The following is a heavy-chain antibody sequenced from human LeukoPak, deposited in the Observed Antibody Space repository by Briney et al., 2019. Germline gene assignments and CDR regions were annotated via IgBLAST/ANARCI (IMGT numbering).Heavy chain of an antibody. CDR3: AKDSRWGSLGLPDY. Sequence: GRSLRLSCAASGFTFSSYGMHWVRQAPGKGLGWVAVISYDGSNKYYADSVKGRFTITRDNSKNTLYLQMNSLRAEDTAVYYCAKDSRWGSLGLPDYWGEGTLVTVSS. CDR1: GFTFSSYG. D-gene: IGHD3-16*01. V-gene: IGHV3-30*18. CDR2: ISYDGSNK. J-gene: IGHJ4*02.